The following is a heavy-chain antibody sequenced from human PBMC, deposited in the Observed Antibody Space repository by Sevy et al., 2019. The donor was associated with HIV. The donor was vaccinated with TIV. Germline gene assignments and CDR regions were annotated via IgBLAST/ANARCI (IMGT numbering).Heavy chain of an antibody. D-gene: IGHD6-13*01. J-gene: IGHJ2*01. CDR3: ARSGVAAAGTGIYWYFDL. Sequence: KQSQTLSLTCAISGDSVSSNSAAWNWIRQSPSRGLEWLGRTYYRSKWYNDYAVSVKSRITINPDTSKNQFSLQLNSVTPEDTAVYYCARSGVAAAGTGIYWYFDLWGCGTLVTVSS. CDR2: TYYRSKWYN. V-gene: IGHV6-1*01. CDR1: GDSVSSNSAA.